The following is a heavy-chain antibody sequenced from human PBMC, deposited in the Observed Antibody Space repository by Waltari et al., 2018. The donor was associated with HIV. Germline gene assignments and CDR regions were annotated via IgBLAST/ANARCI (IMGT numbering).Heavy chain of an antibody. CDR1: GFKFEDYA. J-gene: IGHJ5*02. D-gene: IGHD3-10*02. Sequence: EVQLVESGGGLVQPGRSLRPSCTALGFKFEDYAMHWVRQPPGNGLEWVSSISWHSTRITYADSVKGRFTISRDNAKKSLYLQMDSLRPEDTAFYYCSRGPMYNWFDPWGQGTLVTVSS. CDR3: SRGPMYNWFDP. CDR2: ISWHSTRI. V-gene: IGHV3-9*01.